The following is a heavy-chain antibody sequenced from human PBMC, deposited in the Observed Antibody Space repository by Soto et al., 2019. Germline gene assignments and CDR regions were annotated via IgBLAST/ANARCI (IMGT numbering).Heavy chain of an antibody. J-gene: IGHJ5*02. CDR2: IHYSGST. V-gene: IGHV4-39*01. Sequence: QLQLQESGPGLVKPSETLSLTCTVSGGSISSSSYYWGWIRQPPGKGLEWIGSIHYSGSTYYNPSLKSRVTISVDTSKNQFSLKLRSGTAADTAVYYCARQGNYGDEVWFDPWGQGTLVTVSS. D-gene: IGHD4-17*01. CDR3: ARQGNYGDEVWFDP. CDR1: GGSISSSSYY.